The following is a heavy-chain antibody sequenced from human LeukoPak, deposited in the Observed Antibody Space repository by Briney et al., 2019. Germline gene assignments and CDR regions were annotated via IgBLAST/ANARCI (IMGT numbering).Heavy chain of an antibody. D-gene: IGHD3-10*01. V-gene: IGHV4-59*08. Sequence: SETLSLTCTVSGGSISSYFWSWIRQPPGKGLEWIGYIFYSGSTNYNPSLKSRVTISVDTSKNQFSLKLSSVTAADTAVYYCARHGYDSGNYYKGYDYWGQGTLVTVSS. J-gene: IGHJ4*02. CDR3: ARHGYDSGNYYKGYDY. CDR1: GGSISSYF. CDR2: IFYSGST.